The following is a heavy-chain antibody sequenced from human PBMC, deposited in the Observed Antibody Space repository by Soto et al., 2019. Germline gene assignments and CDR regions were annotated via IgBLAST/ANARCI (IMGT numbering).Heavy chain of an antibody. CDR2: IKQDGSEK. D-gene: IGHD6-19*01. V-gene: IGHV3-7*01. J-gene: IGHJ6*02. CDR3: ARDREYSSGWYYYYYGMDV. Sequence: GGSLRLSCAASGFTFSSYWMSWVRQAPGKGLEWVANIKQDGSEKYYVDSVKGRLTISRDNAKNSLYLQMNSLRAEDTAVYYCARDREYSSGWYYYYYGMDVWGQGTTVTVSS. CDR1: GFTFSSYW.